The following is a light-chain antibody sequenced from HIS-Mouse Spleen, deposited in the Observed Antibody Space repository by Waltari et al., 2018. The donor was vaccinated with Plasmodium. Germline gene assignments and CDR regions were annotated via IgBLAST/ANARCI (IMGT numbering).Light chain of an antibody. CDR2: WAS. Sequence: DIVMTPSPDSLAVSLCERATINCKSSQSVLYSSNNKNYLAWYQQKPGQPPKLRIYWASTRESGVPDRFSGSGSGTDFTLTISSLQAEDVAVYYCQQYYSTPPYTFGQGTKLEIK. V-gene: IGKV4-1*01. CDR3: QQYYSTPPYT. CDR1: QSVLYSSNNKNY. J-gene: IGKJ2*01.